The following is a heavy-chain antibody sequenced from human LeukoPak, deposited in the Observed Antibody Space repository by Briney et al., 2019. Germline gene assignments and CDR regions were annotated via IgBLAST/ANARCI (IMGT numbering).Heavy chain of an antibody. V-gene: IGHV3-23*01. CDR2: ISGSGGSI. Sequence: PGGSLRLSCAASGFTFSSYALNWVRQAPGKGLEWVSTISGSGGSIVYADSVKGRFSISRDNSKNTLYLQLNSLRAEDTAVYYCAKGTSVAGRGVKGVDCWGQGTLVTVSS. J-gene: IGHJ4*02. CDR3: AKGTSVAGRGVKGVDC. D-gene: IGHD6-19*01. CDR1: GFTFSSYA.